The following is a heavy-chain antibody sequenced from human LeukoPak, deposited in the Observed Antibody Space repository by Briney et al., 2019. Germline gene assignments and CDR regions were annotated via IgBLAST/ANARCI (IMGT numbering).Heavy chain of an antibody. Sequence: SQTLSLTCTVSGGSISSGDYYWSWIRQPPGKGLEWFGYIYYSGSTYYNPSLKSRVTISVDTSKNQFSLKLSSVTAADTAVYYCARDRMAKYYYDSSGYQWGQGTLVTVSS. CDR1: GGSISSGDYY. V-gene: IGHV4-30-4*08. D-gene: IGHD3-22*01. CDR2: IYYSGST. CDR3: ARDRMAKYYYDSSGYQ. J-gene: IGHJ4*02.